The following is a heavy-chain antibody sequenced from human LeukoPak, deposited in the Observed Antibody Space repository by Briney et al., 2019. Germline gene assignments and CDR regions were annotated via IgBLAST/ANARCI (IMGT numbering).Heavy chain of an antibody. CDR1: GHTFTGYC. V-gene: IGHV1-2*02. CDR2: IKADSGGT. J-gene: IGHJ3*02. D-gene: IGHD3-22*01. CDR3: ATSGYPYNAFDI. Sequence: ASVKVSCKASGHTFTGYCMHWVRQAPGQGLEWMGWIKADSGGTNYAQRFQGRVTMTRDTSISTAYMDLSRLRSDDTAVYHCATSGYPYNAFDIWGQGTMVTVSS.